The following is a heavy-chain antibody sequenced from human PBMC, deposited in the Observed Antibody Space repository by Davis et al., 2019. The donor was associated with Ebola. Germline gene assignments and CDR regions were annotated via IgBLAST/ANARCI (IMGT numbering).Heavy chain of an antibody. CDR3: AKECGAGSCYSDY. Sequence: GESLKISCVASGFTFSNFAMSWVRQAPGKGLEWVSGISGTGADTHYADSVKGRFTIFRDNSRNTLFLVMNNLRAEDRALYYCAKECGAGSCYSDYLGQGTLVTVSS. CDR1: GFTFSNFA. D-gene: IGHD2-15*01. V-gene: IGHV3-23*01. J-gene: IGHJ4*02. CDR2: ISGTGADT.